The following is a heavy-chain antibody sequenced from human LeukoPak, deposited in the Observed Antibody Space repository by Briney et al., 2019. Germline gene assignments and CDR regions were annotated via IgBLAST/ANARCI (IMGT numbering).Heavy chain of an antibody. CDR2: INPNSGDT. J-gene: IGHJ4*02. CDR3: ARTSSAWFIDY. D-gene: IGHD6-19*01. V-gene: IGHV1-2*02. Sequence: ASVKVSCKTFGYTFTGYYMHWVRQAPGQGLEWLGWINPNSGDTNYAQKFQGRVTMTSDTSITTAYMEVSRLRSDDTAVYYCARTSSAWFIDYWGQGTLALVSS. CDR1: GYTFTGYY.